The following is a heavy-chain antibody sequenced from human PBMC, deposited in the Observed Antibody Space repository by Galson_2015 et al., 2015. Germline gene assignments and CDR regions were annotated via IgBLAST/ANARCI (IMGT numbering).Heavy chain of an antibody. CDR1: GFTIGNYV. J-gene: IGHJ4*02. V-gene: IGHV3-23*01. CDR2: ISVVGTDT. D-gene: IGHD3-3*01. Sequence: SLRLSCAASGFTIGNYVMAWVRQAPGKGLEWVSGISVVGTDTYYADSVKGRFTTSRDNSKNTLYLQMNSLRAEDTAIYYCAKTLRFTDSFDYWGQGTLVTVSS. CDR3: AKTLRFTDSFDY.